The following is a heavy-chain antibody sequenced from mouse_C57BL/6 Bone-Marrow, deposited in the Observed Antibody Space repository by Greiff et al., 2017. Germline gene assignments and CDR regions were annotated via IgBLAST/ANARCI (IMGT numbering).Heavy chain of an antibody. CDR3: AVYDYDGGDYFDY. CDR2: IHPSDSDT. V-gene: IGHV1-74*01. CDR1: GYNFTSYW. J-gene: IGHJ2*01. Sequence: VQLQQPGAELVKPGASVKVSCKASGYNFTSYWMHWVKQRPGQGLEWIGRIHPSDSDTNYNQKFKGKATLTVDKSSSTAYMQLSSLTSVDSAFYYCAVYDYDGGDYFDYWGQGTTLPVSS. D-gene: IGHD2-4*01.